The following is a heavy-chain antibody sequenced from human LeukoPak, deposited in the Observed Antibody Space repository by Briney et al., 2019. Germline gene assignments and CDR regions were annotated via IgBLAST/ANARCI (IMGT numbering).Heavy chain of an antibody. Sequence: ASVKVSCKASGYTFTSYYMHWVRQAPGQGLEWMGIINPSGGSTSYAQKFQGRVTMTRDTSTSTVYMELSSLRSEDTAVYYCARSYCSSTSCPWTFYMDVWGKGTTVTVSS. V-gene: IGHV1-46*01. D-gene: IGHD2-2*01. CDR3: ARSYCSSTSCPWTFYMDV. CDR1: GYTFTSYY. CDR2: INPSGGST. J-gene: IGHJ6*03.